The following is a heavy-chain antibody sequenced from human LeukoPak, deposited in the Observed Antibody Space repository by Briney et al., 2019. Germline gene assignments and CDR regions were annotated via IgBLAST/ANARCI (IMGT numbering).Heavy chain of an antibody. D-gene: IGHD5-18*01. CDR1: GFTFSSYA. V-gene: IGHV3-9*01. Sequence: GGSLRLSCAASGFTFSSYAMSWVRQAPGKGLEWVSGISWNSGSIGYADSVKGRFTISRDNAKNSPYLQMNSLRAEDTALYYCAKGKRGYSYGSSDYWGQGTLVTVSS. CDR3: AKGKRGYSYGSSDY. J-gene: IGHJ4*02. CDR2: ISWNSGSI.